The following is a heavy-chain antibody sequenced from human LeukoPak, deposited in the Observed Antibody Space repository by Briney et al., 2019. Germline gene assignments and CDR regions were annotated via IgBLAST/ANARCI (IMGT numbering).Heavy chain of an antibody. V-gene: IGHV3-21*01. CDR2: ISSSSSYI. D-gene: IGHD6-13*01. J-gene: IGHJ4*02. CDR1: GFTFSSYS. Sequence: GGSLRLSCAASGFTFSSYSMSWVRQAPGKGLEWVSSISSSSSYIYYADSVKGRFTISRDNAKNSLYLQMNSLRAEDTAVYYCARWGXXPQPLVWGQGALVTVSS. CDR3: ARWGXXPQPLV.